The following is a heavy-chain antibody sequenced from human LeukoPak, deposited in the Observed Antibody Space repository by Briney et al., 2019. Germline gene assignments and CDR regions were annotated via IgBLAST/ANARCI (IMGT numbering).Heavy chain of an antibody. D-gene: IGHD3-22*01. V-gene: IGHV4-38-2*02. CDR3: ARVAYYDSSASGA. CDR1: GYFISSGYF. CDR2: IYHRGTT. Sequence: SETLSLTCSVSGYFISSGYFWGWVRQSPGKGLEWIASIYHRGTTHYNPSLNSRVSISLDTSKNQFSLRMNSVTAADTAVYYCARVAYYDSSASGAWGQGTLVTVSS. J-gene: IGHJ5*02.